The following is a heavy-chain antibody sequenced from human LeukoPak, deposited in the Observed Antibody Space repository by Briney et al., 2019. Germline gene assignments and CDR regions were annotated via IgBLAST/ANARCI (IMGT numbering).Heavy chain of an antibody. CDR3: ARGDSSGSHDAFDI. CDR1: GYTFTGYY. J-gene: IGHJ3*02. Sequence: GASVKVSCKASGYTFTGYYMHWVRQAPGQGLEWMGWINPNSGGTNYAQKFQGRVTMTRDASISTAYMELSRLRSDDTAVYYCARGDSSGSHDAFDIWGRGTMVTVSS. V-gene: IGHV1-2*02. CDR2: INPNSGGT. D-gene: IGHD3-22*01.